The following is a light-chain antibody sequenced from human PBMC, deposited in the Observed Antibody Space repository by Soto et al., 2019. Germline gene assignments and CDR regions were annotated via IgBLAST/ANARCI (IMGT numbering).Light chain of an antibody. CDR3: ASWDDTLSGVV. CDR1: SSNIGSNF. CDR2: RSD. V-gene: IGLV1-47*01. J-gene: IGLJ3*02. Sequence: QSVLTQPPSASGPPGQTVTMSCSGTSSNIGSNFVYWYQQYPGTAPKLLIYRSDQRPSGVPDRFSGSKSGTSASLAISGLRSEDEADYYCASWDDTLSGVVFGGGTKLTVL.